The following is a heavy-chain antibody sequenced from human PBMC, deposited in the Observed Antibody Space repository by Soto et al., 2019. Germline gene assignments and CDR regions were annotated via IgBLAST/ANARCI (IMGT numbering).Heavy chain of an antibody. CDR3: AREKTSYGMDV. CDR2: MNPNSGNT. CDR1: GYTFTSYD. Sequence: VQLVQSGAEVKKPGASVKVSCKASGYTFTSYDINWVRQATGQVREWMGWMNPNSGNTGYAQKFQGRVHMTRNTYISTAYMELSSLRSEDTAVYYGAREKTSYGMDVWGQGTTVTVSS. J-gene: IGHJ6*02. V-gene: IGHV1-8*01.